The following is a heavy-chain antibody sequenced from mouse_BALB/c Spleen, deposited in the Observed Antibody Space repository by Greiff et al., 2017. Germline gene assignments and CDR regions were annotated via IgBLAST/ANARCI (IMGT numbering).Heavy chain of an antibody. CDR3: ARQTNYGSSYRWYFDV. CDR1: GFTFSSYG. V-gene: IGHV5-6*01. J-gene: IGHJ1*01. Sequence: EVQLQESGGDLVKPGGSLKLSCAASGFTFSSYGMSWVRQTPDKRLEWVATISSGGSYTYYPDSVKGRFTISRDNAKNTLYLQMSSLKSEDTAMYYCARQTNYGSSYRWYFDVWGAGTTVTVSS. D-gene: IGHD1-1*01. CDR2: ISSGGSYT.